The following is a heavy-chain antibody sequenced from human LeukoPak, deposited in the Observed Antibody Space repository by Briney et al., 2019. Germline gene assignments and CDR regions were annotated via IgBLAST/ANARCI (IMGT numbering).Heavy chain of an antibody. D-gene: IGHD2-21*02. CDR3: ARQAYCGGDCYRFRLDY. J-gene: IGHJ4*02. V-gene: IGHV1-69*05. CDR1: GGTFSSYA. CDR2: IIPIFGTA. Sequence: SVKVSCKASGGTFSSYAISWVRQAPGQGLEWMGGIIPIFGTANYAQKFQGRVTITTDESTSTAYMELSGLRSEDTAVYYCARQAYCGGDCYRFRLDYWGQGTLVTVSS.